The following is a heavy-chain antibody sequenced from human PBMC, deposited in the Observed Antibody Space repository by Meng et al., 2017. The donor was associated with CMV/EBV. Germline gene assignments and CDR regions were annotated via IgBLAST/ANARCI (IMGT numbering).Heavy chain of an antibody. Sequence: QIPLKESGPTLVKPPQTLTLTCTFSRFSLSTSGVGVGWIRQPPGKALEWLALIYWDDDKRYSPSLKSRLTITKDTSKNQVVLTMTNMDPVDTATYYCAHHADIAAAGSYCYWGQGTLVTVSS. CDR1: RFSLSTSGVG. V-gene: IGHV2-5*02. J-gene: IGHJ4*02. CDR2: IYWDDDK. D-gene: IGHD6-13*01. CDR3: AHHADIAAAGSYCY.